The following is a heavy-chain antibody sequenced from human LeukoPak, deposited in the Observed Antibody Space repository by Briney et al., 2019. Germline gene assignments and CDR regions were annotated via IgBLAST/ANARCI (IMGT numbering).Heavy chain of an antibody. J-gene: IGHJ3*02. CDR3: ASLRXSXXXXXDXAXDI. Sequence: NASETLSLTCTVSGGSISSSSYYWGWIRQPPGKGLEWIGSIYYSGSTYYNPSLKSRVTISVDTSKTQFSLKLSSVTAADTAVYYCASLRXSXXXXXDXAXDIWGXGTMVTV. CDR2: IYYSGST. V-gene: IGHV4-39*01. D-gene: IGHD1-26*01. CDR1: GGSISSSSYY.